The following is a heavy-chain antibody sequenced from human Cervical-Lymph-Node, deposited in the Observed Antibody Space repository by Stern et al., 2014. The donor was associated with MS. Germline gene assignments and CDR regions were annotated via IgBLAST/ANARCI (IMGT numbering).Heavy chain of an antibody. CDR1: GFTFSNYG. CDR2: VSYDGGNK. CDR3: TSGSSSGYYYGMDV. D-gene: IGHD6-6*01. J-gene: IGHJ6*02. V-gene: IGHV3-30*03. Sequence: DQLVESGGGVVQPGRSLRLSCAASGFTFSNYGMHWVRQAPGKGLEWVAVVSYDGGNKYYADSVKGRFTISRDNSKNTLYLQMNSLRAEDTAVYYCTSGSSSGYYYGMDVWGQGTTVTVSS.